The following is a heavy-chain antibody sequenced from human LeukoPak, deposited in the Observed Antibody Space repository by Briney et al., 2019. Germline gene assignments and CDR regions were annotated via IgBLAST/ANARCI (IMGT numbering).Heavy chain of an antibody. V-gene: IGHV3-21*01. D-gene: IGHD6-19*01. J-gene: IGHJ6*03. CDR2: ISSSSTYI. CDR1: GFTFSNYG. Sequence: PGGSLILSCAASGFTFSNYGMNWVRQAPGKGLEWVSSISSSSTYIYYADSVKGRFTISRDNAKNSLYLQMNSLRAEDTAVYYCAKSSGWNYYYYYMDVWGKGTTVIASS. CDR3: AKSSGWNYYYYYMDV.